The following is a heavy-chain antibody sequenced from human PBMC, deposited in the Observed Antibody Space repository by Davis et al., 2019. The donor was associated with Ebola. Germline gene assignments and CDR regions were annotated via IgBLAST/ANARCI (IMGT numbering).Heavy chain of an antibody. CDR2: IYSGGST. V-gene: IGHV3-53*01. CDR1: GFTVSSNY. J-gene: IGHJ4*02. CDR3: ARDRYGDYELDS. Sequence: GESLKISCAASGFTVSSNYMSWVRQAPGKGLEWVSVIYSGGSTYYADSVKGRFTISRDNSKNTLYLQMNSLRAEDTAVYYCARDRYGDYELDSWGQGTLVTVSS. D-gene: IGHD4-17*01.